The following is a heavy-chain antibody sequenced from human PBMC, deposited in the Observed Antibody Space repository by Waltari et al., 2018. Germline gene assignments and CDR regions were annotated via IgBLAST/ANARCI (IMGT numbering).Heavy chain of an antibody. CDR3: VRDEGQSEVFDT. Sequence: QVQLVQSGAEMKKPGSSVRISCTGSGGRFNYYILSWVRQAPGQGREWRGRAVPSLGKTKSAPKFQGRLTMTADKSTPTGYMELARLTTEDTAIYYCVRDEGQSEVFDTWGQGTLVTVSS. V-gene: IGHV1-69*08. D-gene: IGHD3-22*01. J-gene: IGHJ5*02. CDR1: GGRFNYYI. CDR2: AVPSLGKT.